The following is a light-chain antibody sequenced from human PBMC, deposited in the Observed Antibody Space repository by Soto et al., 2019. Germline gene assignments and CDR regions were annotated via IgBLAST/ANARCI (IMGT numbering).Light chain of an antibody. V-gene: IGLV2-11*01. CDR2: DVS. CDR1: SSDVGAYNY. J-gene: IGLJ3*02. Sequence: QSALTQPRSVSGSPGQSVTISCTGTSSDVGAYNYVSWYQQYPGKAPKLVIYDVSKRPSGVPVRFSGSKSGNTASLTISGLQAEDEADYYCCSFAGSYTFWVFGGGTKVTVL. CDR3: CSFAGSYTFWV.